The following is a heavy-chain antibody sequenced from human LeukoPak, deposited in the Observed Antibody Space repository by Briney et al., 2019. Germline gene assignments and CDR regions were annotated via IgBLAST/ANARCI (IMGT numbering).Heavy chain of an antibody. J-gene: IGHJ4*02. Sequence: SETLSLTCTVSGGSISSSSYYWGWIRQPPGKGLEWIGSIYYSGSTYYNPSLKSRVTISVDTSKNQFSLKLSSVTAADTAVCYCARGLRSVPAGVLFDYWGQGTLVTVSS. CDR1: GGSISSSSYY. CDR2: IYYSGST. CDR3: ARGLRSVPAGVLFDY. V-gene: IGHV4-39*01. D-gene: IGHD2-2*01.